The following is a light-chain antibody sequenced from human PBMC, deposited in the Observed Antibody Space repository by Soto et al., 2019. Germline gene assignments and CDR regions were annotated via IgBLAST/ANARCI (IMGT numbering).Light chain of an antibody. V-gene: IGKV1-8*01. CDR1: QGISSY. CDR2: AAS. Sequence: AIRMTQSPSSFSASTGDRVTITCRASQGISSYLAWYQQKPGKAPKLLIYAASTLQSGVPSRFRGSGSGTDFTLTISFLQSEVFATYYCQQYYSDPRTFGQGTKVEIK. J-gene: IGKJ1*01. CDR3: QQYYSDPRT.